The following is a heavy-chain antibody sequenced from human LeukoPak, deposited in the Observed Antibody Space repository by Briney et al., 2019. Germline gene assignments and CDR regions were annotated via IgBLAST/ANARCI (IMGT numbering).Heavy chain of an antibody. CDR3: ARGSGWCSSSTCYSFDY. V-gene: IGHV4-59*07. Sequence: SDTLSLTCGVSGGSIISYYWRWIRQPPGRGLEWIGYIYHTGTTHYNPSLKSRVTISVNTSTNQLSLRLNSVPAAHTAVYYCARGSGWCSSSTCYSFDYWGQGSLVSVSS. CDR1: GGSIISYY. D-gene: IGHD2-2*01. CDR2: IYHTGTT. J-gene: IGHJ4*02.